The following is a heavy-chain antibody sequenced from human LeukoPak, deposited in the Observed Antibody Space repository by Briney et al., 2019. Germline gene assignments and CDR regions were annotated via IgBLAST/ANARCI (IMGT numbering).Heavy chain of an antibody. V-gene: IGHV5-51*01. CDR3: ARLGATILSAFDI. CDR1: GYSFTSYW. D-gene: IGHD5-12*01. J-gene: IGHJ3*02. Sequence: GESLKISCKGSGYSFTSYWIGWVRPMPGKGLEWMGIIYPGDSDTRYSPSFQGQVTISADKSISTAYLQWSSLKASDTAMYYCARLGATILSAFDIWGQGTMVTVSS. CDR2: IYPGDSDT.